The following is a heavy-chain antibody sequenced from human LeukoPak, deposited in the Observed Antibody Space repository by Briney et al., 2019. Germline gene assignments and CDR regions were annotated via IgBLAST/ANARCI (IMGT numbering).Heavy chain of an antibody. Sequence: GASVKVSCKASGYTFTSYDINWLRQATGQGLEWMGWMNPNSGNTGYAQKFQGRVTMTRNTSISTAYMELSSLRSEDTAVYYCARVDVPAASSAWFDPWGQGTLVTVSS. CDR3: ARVDVPAASSAWFDP. CDR2: MNPNSGNT. V-gene: IGHV1-8*01. J-gene: IGHJ5*02. D-gene: IGHD2-2*01. CDR1: GYTFTSYD.